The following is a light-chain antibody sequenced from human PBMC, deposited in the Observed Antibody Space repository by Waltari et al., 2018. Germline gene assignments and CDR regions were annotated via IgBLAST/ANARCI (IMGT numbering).Light chain of an antibody. CDR3: CSFTSTSSWV. CDR1: SSDIAAYNY. V-gene: IGLV2-14*03. Sequence: HSALTQPASVSGSPGQSITISCTGTSSDIAAYNYVSWYQQHPGKAPKLIIFDVNNRPSGVSSRFSGSKSGNTASLTISGLQAEDEADFYCCSFTSTSSWVFGGGTKLTVL. J-gene: IGLJ3*02. CDR2: DVN.